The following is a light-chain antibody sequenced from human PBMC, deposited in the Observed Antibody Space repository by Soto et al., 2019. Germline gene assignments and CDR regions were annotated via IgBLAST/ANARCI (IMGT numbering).Light chain of an antibody. CDR1: TGAVTGGHY. CDR2: DTS. J-gene: IGLJ1*01. V-gene: IGLV7-46*01. CDR3: LLSYPGARV. Sequence: QAVVTQEPPLTLSPGGTFTPTCGSTTGAVTGGHYPYWFQQKPGQAPTTLIYDTSDKHSWTPARFPGSLLGGKATLTLSGAQPEDEAEYYCLLSYPGARVFGTGTKVTVL.